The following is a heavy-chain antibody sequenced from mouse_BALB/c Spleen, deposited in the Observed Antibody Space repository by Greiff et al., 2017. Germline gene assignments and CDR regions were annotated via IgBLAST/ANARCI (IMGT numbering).Heavy chain of an antibody. CDR3: ARYDGPYYAMDY. V-gene: IGHV1-20*02. J-gene: IGHJ4*01. D-gene: IGHD2-3*01. CDR2: INPYNGDT. Sequence: EVQLQQSGPELVKPGASVKISCKASGFSFTGYFMNWVMQSHGKSLEWIGRINPYNGDTFYNQKFKGKATLTVDKSSSTAHMELRSLASEDSAVYYCARYDGPYYAMDYWGQGTSVTVSS. CDR1: GFSFTGYF.